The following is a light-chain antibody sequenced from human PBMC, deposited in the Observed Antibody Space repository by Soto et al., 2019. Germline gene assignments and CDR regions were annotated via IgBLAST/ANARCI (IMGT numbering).Light chain of an antibody. Sequence: AVQMTQYPSSLSASVGDRVTITCRASQDIGNDLGWYQQIPGKAPRLLIYSASSLQSGVPSRFSGSGSGTDFSLSISNLQPEDFASYYCLQDYTYPQTFGQGTKVDIK. CDR1: QDIGND. V-gene: IGKV1-6*01. CDR3: LQDYTYPQT. CDR2: SAS. J-gene: IGKJ1*01.